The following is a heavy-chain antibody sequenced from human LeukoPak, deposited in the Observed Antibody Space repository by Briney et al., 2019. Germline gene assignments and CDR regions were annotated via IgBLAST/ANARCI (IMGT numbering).Heavy chain of an antibody. CDR2: IIPIFGTA. Sequence: SVKVSCKASGGTFSSYAISWVRQAPGQGLEWMGRIIPIFGTANYAQKFQGRVTITTDESTSTAYMELSSLRSEDTAVYYFATEPTIYDFWSGSMYYFDYWGQGTLVTVSS. V-gene: IGHV1-69*05. D-gene: IGHD3-3*01. J-gene: IGHJ4*02. CDR1: GGTFSSYA. CDR3: ATEPTIYDFWSGSMYYFDY.